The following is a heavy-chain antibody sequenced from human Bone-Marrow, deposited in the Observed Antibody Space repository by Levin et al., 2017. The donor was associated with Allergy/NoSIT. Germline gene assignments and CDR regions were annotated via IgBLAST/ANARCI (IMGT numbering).Heavy chain of an antibody. CDR1: GYSFTNYA. J-gene: IGHJ4*02. D-gene: IGHD4-23*01. Sequence: GESLKISCKASGYSFTNYAVQWERQAPGQKLEWMGWINGGNDNTKYSQKFQGRVTITKDTSANTAYMELSSLRSEDTAVYYCARRNTVTPLDYWGQGTLVTVSS. CDR2: INGGNDNT. CDR3: ARRNTVTPLDY. V-gene: IGHV1-3*01.